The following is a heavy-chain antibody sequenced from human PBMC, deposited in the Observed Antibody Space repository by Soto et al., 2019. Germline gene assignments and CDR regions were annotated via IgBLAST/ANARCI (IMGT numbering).Heavy chain of an antibody. CDR2: MHNSGST. V-gene: IGHV4-59*08. CDR3: ARRHYDFWSGYFATIDY. CDR1: GGSISSYY. Sequence: SETLSLTCTVSGGSISSYYWSWIRQPPGKGLEWIGYMHNSGSTKYDPSLKSRVTISADTSKNQFSLKLSSVTAADSAVYYCARRHYDFWSGYFATIDYWGQGTLVTVSS. D-gene: IGHD3-3*01. J-gene: IGHJ4*02.